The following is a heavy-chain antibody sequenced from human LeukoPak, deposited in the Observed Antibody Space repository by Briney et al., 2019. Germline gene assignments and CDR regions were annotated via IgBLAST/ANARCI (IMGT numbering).Heavy chain of an antibody. Sequence: GGPLKLPCAASGLTFSNSWLTWVRQAQGKGLKWVANIREDGGEKYYVDSVKGRFTISRDNAKNSLYLQMNSLRAEDTAVYYCARINTAIFSSSDYWGQGTLVTVSS. CDR3: ARINTAIFSSSDY. D-gene: IGHD2-21*02. CDR2: IREDGGEK. V-gene: IGHV3-7*05. J-gene: IGHJ4*02. CDR1: GLTFSNSW.